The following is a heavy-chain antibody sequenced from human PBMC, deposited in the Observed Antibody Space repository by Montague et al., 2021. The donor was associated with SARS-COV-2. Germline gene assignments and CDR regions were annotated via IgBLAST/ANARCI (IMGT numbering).Heavy chain of an antibody. CDR2: TYYRSKWYN. D-gene: IGHD6-13*01. CDR3: ASGRMVPYSSSWTTLYYYYGMDV. Sequence: SAISGDSVSSNSAAWNWLRQSPSRGLEWLGRTYYRSKWYNDYAVSLKSRITINPDTSKNQFSLQLNSVTPEDTAVYYCASGRMVPYSSSWTTLYYYYGMDVWGQGTTVTVSS. V-gene: IGHV6-1*01. CDR1: GDSVSSNSAA. J-gene: IGHJ6*02.